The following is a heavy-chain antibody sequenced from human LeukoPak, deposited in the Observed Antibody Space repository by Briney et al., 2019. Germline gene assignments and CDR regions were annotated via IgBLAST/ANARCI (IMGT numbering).Heavy chain of an antibody. J-gene: IGHJ4*02. CDR2: IYYSGST. CDR1: GGSISSYY. D-gene: IGHD2-8*01. V-gene: IGHV4-59*08. CDR3: ASEGTNCTNGVCYRGDY. Sequence: SETLSLTRTVSGGSISSYYWSWIRQPPGKGLEWIGYIYYSGSTNYNPSLKSRVTISVDTSKNQFSLKLSSVTAADTAVYYCASEGTNCTNGVCYRGDYWGQGTLVTVSS.